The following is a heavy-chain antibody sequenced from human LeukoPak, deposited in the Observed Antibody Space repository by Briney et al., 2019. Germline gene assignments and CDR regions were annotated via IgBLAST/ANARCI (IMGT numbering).Heavy chain of an antibody. CDR3: ASAYGSGSYYSPSLDY. D-gene: IGHD3-10*01. V-gene: IGHV3-33*01. Sequence: GGSLRLSCAASGFTFSSYGMHWVRQAPGKGLEWVALIWYDGSNAYYSDSVKGRFTISRDNSKNTLYLQMNSLRAEDTAVYYCASAYGSGSYYSPSLDYWAREPWSPSPQ. CDR2: IWYDGSNA. CDR1: GFTFSSYG. J-gene: IGHJ4*02.